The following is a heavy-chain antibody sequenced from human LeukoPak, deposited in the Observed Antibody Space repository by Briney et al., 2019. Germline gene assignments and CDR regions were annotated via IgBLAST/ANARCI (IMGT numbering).Heavy chain of an antibody. CDR3: ARYQRSYDFWSGYYFAGFDP. V-gene: IGHV4-39*07. CDR1: GGSISSSSYY. Sequence: PSETLSLTCTVSGGSISSSSYYWGWIRQPPGKGLGWIGSIYYSGSTYYNPSLKSRVTISVDTSKNQFSLKLSSVTAADTAVYYCARYQRSYDFWSGYYFAGFDPWGQGTLVTVSS. CDR2: IYYSGST. J-gene: IGHJ5*02. D-gene: IGHD3-3*01.